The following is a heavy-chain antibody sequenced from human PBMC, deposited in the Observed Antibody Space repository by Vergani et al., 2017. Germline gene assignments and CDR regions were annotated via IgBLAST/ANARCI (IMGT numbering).Heavy chain of an antibody. V-gene: IGHV3-49*04. Sequence: EVQLVESGGGLVKPGGSLRLSCAASGFIFSTYSMSWVRQAPGKGLEWVGFIRSKAYRGTSEFAASVKGRFTISRDDSKSIAYLQMNSLKTEDTAVYYCTSSRVGATTFYYYYYMDVWGTGTTVTVSS. D-gene: IGHD1-26*01. J-gene: IGHJ6*03. CDR2: IRSKAYRGTS. CDR3: TSSRVGATTFYYYYYMDV. CDR1: GFIFSTYS.